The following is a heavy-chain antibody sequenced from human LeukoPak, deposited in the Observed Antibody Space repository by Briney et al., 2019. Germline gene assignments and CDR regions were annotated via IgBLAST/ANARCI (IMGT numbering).Heavy chain of an antibody. CDR2: INPNSGGT. J-gene: IGHJ4*02. CDR1: GYIFTGYY. Sequence: ASVKVSCKASGYIFTGYYKHWVRQAPGQGLEWMGRINPNSGGTNYAQKFQGRVTMTRDTSISTAYMELSRLRSDDTAVYYCARSRGGYSSNFDYWGQGTLVTVSS. V-gene: IGHV1-2*06. CDR3: ARSRGGYSSNFDY. D-gene: IGHD5-18*01.